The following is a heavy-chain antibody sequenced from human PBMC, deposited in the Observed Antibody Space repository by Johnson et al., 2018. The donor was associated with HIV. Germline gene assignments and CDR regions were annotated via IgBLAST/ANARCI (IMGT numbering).Heavy chain of an antibody. V-gene: IGHV3-66*01. CDR1: GFSVSSKY. CDR3: ASTRLGAFDS. J-gene: IGHJ3*02. CDR2: IYSGGST. Sequence: VQLVESGGGLVQPGGSLRLSCAASGFSVSSKYMSWVRQAPGKGLEWVSVIYSGGSTFYADSVKGRFTISRDTSGNTLYLQMDSLRVEDTAVYYCASTRLGAFDSWGQGTMVTVSS. D-gene: IGHD6-6*01.